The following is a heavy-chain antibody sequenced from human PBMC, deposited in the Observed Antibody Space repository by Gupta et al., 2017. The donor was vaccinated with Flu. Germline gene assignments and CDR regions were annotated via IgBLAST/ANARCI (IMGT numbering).Heavy chain of an antibody. CDR2: IIPIFGTA. CDR3: ASHDYGGNSPFSKYYYYGMDV. J-gene: IGHJ6*02. Sequence: QVQLVQSGAEVKKPGSSVKVSCKASGGTFSSYAISWVRQAPGQGLEWMGGIIPIFGTANYAQKFQGRVTITADKSTSTAYMELSSLRSEDTAVYYCASHDYGGNSPFSKYYYYGMDVWGQGTTVTVSS. D-gene: IGHD4-17*01. CDR1: GGTFSSYA. V-gene: IGHV1-69*06.